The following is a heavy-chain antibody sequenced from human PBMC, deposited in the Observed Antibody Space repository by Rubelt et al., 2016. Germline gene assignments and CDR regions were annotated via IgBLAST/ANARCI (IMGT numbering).Heavy chain of an antibody. CDR1: GGSFSSYY. D-gene: IGHD3-3*01. V-gene: IGHV4-34*11. CDR3: AGGITIFGVASGYFDY. J-gene: IGHJ4*02. CDR2: IYYSGST. Sequence: QVQLQQWGAGLLKPSETLSLTCAVYGGSFSSYYWSWIRQPPGKGLEWIGYIYYSGSTNYNPSLKRRVTISVDTSKNRFSLKLCSVTAADTAVYYCAGGITIFGVASGYFDYWGQGTLVTVSS.